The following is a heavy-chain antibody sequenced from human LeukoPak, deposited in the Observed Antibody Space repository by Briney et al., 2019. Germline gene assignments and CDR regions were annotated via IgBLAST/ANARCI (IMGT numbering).Heavy chain of an antibody. CDR3: ARFPTTSGSYYTPLDY. CDR1: GYSFTSYW. Sequence: GESLKISCKGSGYSFTSYWIGWVRQMPGKGLEWMGIIYPGDSDTRYSPSFQGQVTISADKSISTAYLQWSSLKASDTAMYYCARFPTTSGSYYTPLDYWGQGTLVTVSS. J-gene: IGHJ4*02. V-gene: IGHV5-51*01. CDR2: IYPGDSDT. D-gene: IGHD3-10*01.